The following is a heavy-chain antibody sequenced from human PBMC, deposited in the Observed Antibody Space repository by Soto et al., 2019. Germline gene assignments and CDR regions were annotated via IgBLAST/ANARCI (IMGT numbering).Heavy chain of an antibody. CDR2: INAGNGNT. D-gene: IGHD3-22*01. Sequence: GASVKVSCKASGYTFTSYAMHWVRQAPGQRLEWMGWINAGNGNTKYSQKFQGRVTITRDTSASTAYMELSSLRSEDTAVYYCASRTASTKSTYYYDSSGYYRFLGSDAFDIWGQGTMVTVSS. CDR1: GYTFTSYA. CDR3: ASRTASTKSTYYYDSSGYYRFLGSDAFDI. J-gene: IGHJ3*02. V-gene: IGHV1-3*01.